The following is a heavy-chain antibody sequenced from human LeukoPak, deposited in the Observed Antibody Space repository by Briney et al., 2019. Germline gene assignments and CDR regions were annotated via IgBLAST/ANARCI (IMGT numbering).Heavy chain of an antibody. D-gene: IGHD3-9*01. Sequence: SETLSLPCIVSGDPISNYYWRWIRQPPGKGLEWIGYIYFSGTTNYNPSLKSRVTISVDTSKNQFSLKLSSMTAADTAVYYCARLSHPSGSDWFFDYWGQGTLVTVSS. J-gene: IGHJ4*02. CDR3: ARLSHPSGSDWFFDY. CDR2: IYFSGTT. CDR1: GDPISNYY. V-gene: IGHV4-59*08.